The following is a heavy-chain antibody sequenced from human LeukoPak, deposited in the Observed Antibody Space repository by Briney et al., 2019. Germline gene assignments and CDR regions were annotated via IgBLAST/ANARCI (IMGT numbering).Heavy chain of an antibody. CDR2: TYYRSKWYK. J-gene: IGHJ1*01. Sequence: SQTLSLTCAISGDTVSSNSATWNWIRQSPSRGLEWLGRTYYRSKWYKYYAVSVKGRITINPDTSKNQFSLQLNSVTPEDTVVYYCARGPSYFQHWGQGTLVTVSS. CDR3: ARGPSYFQH. CDR1: GDTVSSNSAT. V-gene: IGHV6-1*01.